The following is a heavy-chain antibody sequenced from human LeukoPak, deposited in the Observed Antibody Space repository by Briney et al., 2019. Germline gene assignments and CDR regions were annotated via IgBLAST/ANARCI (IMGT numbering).Heavy chain of an antibody. Sequence: GGSLRLSCAASGFTFSSYAMSWVRQAPGKGLECVSAISGSGGSTYYADSVKGRFTISRDNSKNTLYLQMNSLRAEDTAVYYCAVTATPPQSQLLLGYYYYGMDVWGQGTTVTVSS. D-gene: IGHD2-2*01. V-gene: IGHV3-23*01. CDR1: GFTFSSYA. J-gene: IGHJ6*02. CDR2: ISGSGGST. CDR3: AVTATPPQSQLLLGYYYYGMDV.